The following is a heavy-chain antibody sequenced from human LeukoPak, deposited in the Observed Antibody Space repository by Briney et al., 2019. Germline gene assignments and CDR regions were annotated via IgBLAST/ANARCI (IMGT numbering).Heavy chain of an antibody. J-gene: IGHJ5*02. CDR1: GFTFSSYV. Sequence: GGSLRLSYAASGFTFSSYVMHWVRQAPGKGLEWVAIISYDGSNEYYADSVKGRFTISRDNSKNTLYLQMNSLRAADTAVYYCARPLMYYYGSETYFWFDPWGQGTLVTVSS. CDR2: ISYDGSNE. V-gene: IGHV3-30*04. D-gene: IGHD3-10*01. CDR3: ARPLMYYYGSETYFWFDP.